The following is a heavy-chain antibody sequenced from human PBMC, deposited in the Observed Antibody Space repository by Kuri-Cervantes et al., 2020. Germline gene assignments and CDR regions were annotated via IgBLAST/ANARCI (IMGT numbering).Heavy chain of an antibody. CDR2: ISWNSGSI. J-gene: IGHJ4*02. V-gene: IGHV3-9*01. CDR3: ARARFSGYEYFEN. Sequence: GGSLRLSCAASGFTFDDYAMHWVRQAPGKGLEWVSGISWNSGSIGYADSVKGRFTISRDDSKSTLYLQMNSLRVEDTAVYYCARARFSGYEYFENWGQGTLVTVSS. D-gene: IGHD5-12*01. CDR1: GFTFDDYA.